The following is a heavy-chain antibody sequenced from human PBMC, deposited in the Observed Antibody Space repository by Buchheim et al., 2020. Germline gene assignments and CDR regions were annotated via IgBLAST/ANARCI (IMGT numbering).Heavy chain of an antibody. Sequence: EVQLVESGGDLVQPGGSLRLSCAASGFAVSDNHMSWVRQAPGKGLEWVSFIYAGGSTYYAGSMRGRFTISRDNSKNTVYLQMNSLRVEDTAVYYCARGLARLDYWGQGTL. V-gene: IGHV3-66*02. J-gene: IGHJ4*02. CDR2: IYAGGST. CDR1: GFAVSDNH. CDR3: ARGLARLDY. D-gene: IGHD3/OR15-3a*01.